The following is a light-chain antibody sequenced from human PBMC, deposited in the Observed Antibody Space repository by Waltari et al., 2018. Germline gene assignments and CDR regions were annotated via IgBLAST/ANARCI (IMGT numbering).Light chain of an antibody. Sequence: DIQMTQSPSTLSASIGDRVTITCRASQSVSRWLDWYQQKPGKAPKVLIYDASSLERGVPSRFSGSGSGTEFTLTISSLQPDDFATYYCQQYTTYSGTFGQGTKVEIK. V-gene: IGKV1-5*01. CDR1: QSVSRW. CDR3: QQYTTYSGT. J-gene: IGKJ1*01. CDR2: DAS.